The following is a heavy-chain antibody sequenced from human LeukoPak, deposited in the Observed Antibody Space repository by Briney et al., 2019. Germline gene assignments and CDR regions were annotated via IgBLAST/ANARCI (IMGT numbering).Heavy chain of an antibody. D-gene: IGHD4-17*01. CDR2: VTSSDTSI. CDR3: AGTLSTVTFGD. V-gene: IGHV3-11*04. J-gene: IGHJ4*02. Sequence: GGSLRLSCAASGFTFSDYYMSWIRQAPGKGREWISSVTSSDTSIYYKGSGKGRFTRSRDKARDSLYLQMNSLRAEGTAVYYCAGTLSTVTFGDWGQGTLVTVSS. CDR1: GFTFSDYY.